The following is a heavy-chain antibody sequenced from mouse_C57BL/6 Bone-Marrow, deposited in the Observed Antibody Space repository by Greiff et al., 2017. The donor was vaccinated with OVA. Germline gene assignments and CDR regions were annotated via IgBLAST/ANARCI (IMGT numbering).Heavy chain of an antibody. Sequence: EVKLLESGGGLVQPGGSLKLSCAASGFTFSDYGMAWVRQAPRKGPEWVAFISNLAYSIYYADTVTGRFTISRENAKNTLYLEMSSLRSEDTAMYYCARQDTTVPGYYAMDYWGQGTSVTVSS. V-gene: IGHV5-15*01. CDR3: ARQDTTVPGYYAMDY. CDR2: ISNLAYSI. CDR1: GFTFSDYG. J-gene: IGHJ4*01. D-gene: IGHD1-1*01.